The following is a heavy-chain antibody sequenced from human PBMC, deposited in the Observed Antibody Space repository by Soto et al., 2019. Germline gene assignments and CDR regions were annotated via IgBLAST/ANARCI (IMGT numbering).Heavy chain of an antibody. CDR1: GFTFSSYG. CDR2: IWYDGSNK. V-gene: IGHV3-33*01. CDR3: ARDRGSGYYGMDV. J-gene: IGHJ6*02. Sequence: LRLSCAASGFTFSSYGMHWVRQAPGKGLEWVAVIWYDGSNKYYADSVKGRFTISRDNSKNTLYLQMNSLRAEDTAVYYCARDRGSGYYGMDVWGQGTTVTVSS. D-gene: IGHD3-10*01.